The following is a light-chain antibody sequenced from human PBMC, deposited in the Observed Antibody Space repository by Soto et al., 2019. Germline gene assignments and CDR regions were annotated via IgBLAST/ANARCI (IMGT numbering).Light chain of an antibody. Sequence: EIVLTQSPATLSLSAGERATVSCTTSQTIRGLLAWYQQRPGQAPRLLIYDTSNRATGVPARFSGSGSGTDFTLTISSLEPAHFGVYYCQQRHNWPITFGQGTRLEIK. CDR2: DTS. CDR3: QQRHNWPIT. J-gene: IGKJ5*01. CDR1: QTIRGL. V-gene: IGKV3-11*01.